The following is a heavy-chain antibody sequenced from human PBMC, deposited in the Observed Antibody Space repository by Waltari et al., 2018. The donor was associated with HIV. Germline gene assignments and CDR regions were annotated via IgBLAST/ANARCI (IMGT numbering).Heavy chain of an antibody. Sequence: EVQLVESGGGLVQPGGSLRLSCAASGFTFSDHYMDWVRQAPGKGLEWVGRTRNKANSYTTEYAASVKGRFTISRDDSKNSLYLQMNSLKTEDTAVYYCARDAFGTGDYWGQGTLVTVSS. CDR1: GFTFSDHY. J-gene: IGHJ4*02. D-gene: IGHD3-16*01. CDR3: ARDAFGTGDY. CDR2: TRNKANSYTT. V-gene: IGHV3-72*01.